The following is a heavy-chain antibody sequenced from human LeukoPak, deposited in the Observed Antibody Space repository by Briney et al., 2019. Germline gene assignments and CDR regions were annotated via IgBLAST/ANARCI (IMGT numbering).Heavy chain of an antibody. V-gene: IGHV4-39*01. CDR3: ARHLDYYGSGTYLGF. CDR1: GGSISSSSHY. D-gene: IGHD3-10*01. CDR2: IHHSGIT. J-gene: IGHJ4*02. Sequence: SETLSLTCSVSGGSISSSSHYWGWIRQSPEKGLEWIGSIHHSGITYYCPSFKSRVTISVDTSKNQFFLILSSVAAADTAVYYCARHLDYYGSGTYLGFWGRGTLVTVSS.